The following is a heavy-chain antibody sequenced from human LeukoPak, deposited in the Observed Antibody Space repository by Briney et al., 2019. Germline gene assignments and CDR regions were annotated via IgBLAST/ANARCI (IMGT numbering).Heavy chain of an antibody. V-gene: IGHV3-48*03. CDR2: ISSSGSTI. CDR1: GFTFSSYE. D-gene: IGHD6-19*01. CDR3: ARGPILLIAVAGPNWFDP. J-gene: IGHJ5*02. Sequence: GGSLRLSCAASGFTFSSYEMNWVRQAPGKGLEWVSYISSSGSTIYYADSVKGRFTISRDNAKNSLYLQMNSLRAEDTAVYHCARGPILLIAVAGPNWFDPWGQGTLVTVSS.